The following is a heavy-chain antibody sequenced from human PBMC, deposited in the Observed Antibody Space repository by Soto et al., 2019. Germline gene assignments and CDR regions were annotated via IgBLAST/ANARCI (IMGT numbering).Heavy chain of an antibody. CDR2: ITHSGST. Sequence: QVQLQQWGAGLLKPSETLSLTCGVSGESLSGYYWSWIRQSPEEGLEWIGVITHSGSTNYNPSLKSRATISIDTSKNHFSLQVNSGTAADTAVYYCARGIIRFMKLTGGGYSYNYDMDVGGNGTTVTISS. J-gene: IGHJ6*03. CDR3: ARGIIRFMKLTGGGYSYNYDMDV. D-gene: IGHD3-3*01. V-gene: IGHV4-34*01. CDR1: GESLSGYY.